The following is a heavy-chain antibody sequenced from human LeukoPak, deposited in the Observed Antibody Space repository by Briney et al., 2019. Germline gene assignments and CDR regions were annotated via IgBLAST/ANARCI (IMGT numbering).Heavy chain of an antibody. CDR2: MSSSGSTI. CDR1: GVTFSAYY. D-gene: IGHD5-12*01. Sequence: PGGSLRLSCAASGVTFSAYYMNWIRQAPGKGLEWVSYMSSSGSTIYYADSVKGRFTISRDNAKNSLYLQMNSLRAEDTAVYYCAKDRATKLNYYYGMDVWGQGTTVTVSS. J-gene: IGHJ6*02. V-gene: IGHV3-11*01. CDR3: AKDRATKLNYYYGMDV.